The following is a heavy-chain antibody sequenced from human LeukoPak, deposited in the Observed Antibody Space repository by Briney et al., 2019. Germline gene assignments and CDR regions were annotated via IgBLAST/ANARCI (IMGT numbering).Heavy chain of an antibody. V-gene: IGHV3-23*01. CDR3: AKGSGSGWYGWFAP. CDR2: IDASGGST. CDR1: GFTFSSYA. Sequence: GGSLRLSCAASGFTFSSYAMTWVRQAPGKGLEWVSSIDASGGSTYYADSVKGRFTISRDNSKNTFFLQMNTLRAADTAVYYCAKGSGSGWYGWFAPWGQGTLATVSS. D-gene: IGHD6-19*01. J-gene: IGHJ5*02.